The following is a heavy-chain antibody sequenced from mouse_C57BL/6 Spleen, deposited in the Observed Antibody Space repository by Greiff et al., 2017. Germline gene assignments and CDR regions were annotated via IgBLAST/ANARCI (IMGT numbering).Heavy chain of an antibody. V-gene: IGHV10-1*01. D-gene: IGHD1-1*01. Sequence: DVHLVESGGGLVQPKGSLKLSCAASGFSFNTYAMNWVRQAPGKGLEWVARIRSKSNNYATYYADSVKDRFTISRDDSESMLYLQMNNLKTEDTAMYYCVRHVRYYGSDWYFDVWGTGTTVTVSS. CDR1: GFSFNTYA. J-gene: IGHJ1*03. CDR2: IRSKSNNYAT. CDR3: VRHVRYYGSDWYFDV.